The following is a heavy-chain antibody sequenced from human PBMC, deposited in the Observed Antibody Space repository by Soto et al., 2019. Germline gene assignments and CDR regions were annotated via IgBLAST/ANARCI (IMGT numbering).Heavy chain of an antibody. Sequence: QVHLMQSGAEVKSPGASVRVSCKASGYTFSSYGVSWVRQAPGQGLEFMGWISVYNGHTNYAQKFQGRFTMTTDTSTSTAYMELRSLSSADTAVYFWERCAFGDYVHPLDHWGHGTLVSVSA. J-gene: IGHJ4*01. CDR2: ISVYNGHT. CDR3: ERCAFGDYVHPLDH. V-gene: IGHV1-18*01. D-gene: IGHD4-17*01. CDR1: GYTFSSYG.